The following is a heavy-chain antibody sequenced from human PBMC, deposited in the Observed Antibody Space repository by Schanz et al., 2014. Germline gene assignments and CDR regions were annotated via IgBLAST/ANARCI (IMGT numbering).Heavy chain of an antibody. CDR1: GFTFSYYS. V-gene: IGHV3-48*02. D-gene: IGHD7-27*01. CDR2: TKAGGRAI. CDR3: ARDDAWAFDY. Sequence: EVQLLESGGGLVQPGGSLRLSCAASGFTFSYYSLNWVRQAPGKGLEWLSSTKAGGRAIHYADSVKGRFTISRDEVKQSVYLQMYSLRDDDTAVYYCARDDAWAFDYWGHGTLVTVSS. J-gene: IGHJ4*01.